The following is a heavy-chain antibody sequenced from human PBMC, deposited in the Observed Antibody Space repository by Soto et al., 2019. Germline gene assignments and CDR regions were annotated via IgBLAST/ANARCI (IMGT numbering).Heavy chain of an antibody. D-gene: IGHD3-10*01. J-gene: IGHJ4*02. CDR3: ARVDYYGTYYFDY. Sequence: SDTLSLTCTVSGGSISSGDYYWSWIRQPPGKGLEWIGYIYYSGSTYYNPSLKSRVTISVDTSKNQFSLKLSSVTAADTAVYYCARVDYYGTYYFDYWGQGTLVTVSS. V-gene: IGHV4-30-4*02. CDR1: GGSISSGDYY. CDR2: IYYSGST.